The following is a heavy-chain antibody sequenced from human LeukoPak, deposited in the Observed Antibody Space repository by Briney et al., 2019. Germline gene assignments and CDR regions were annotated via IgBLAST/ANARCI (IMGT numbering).Heavy chain of an antibody. D-gene: IGHD2-15*01. V-gene: IGHV1-46*01. Sequence: ASVKVSCKASGYTFTGYYMHWVRQAPGQGLEWMGIINPSGGSTSYAQKFQGRVTMTRDTSTSTVYMELSSLRSEDTAVYYCARPSHCSGGSCYTAFDYWGQGTLVTVSS. CDR3: ARPSHCSGGSCYTAFDY. CDR1: GYTFTGYY. CDR2: INPSGGST. J-gene: IGHJ4*02.